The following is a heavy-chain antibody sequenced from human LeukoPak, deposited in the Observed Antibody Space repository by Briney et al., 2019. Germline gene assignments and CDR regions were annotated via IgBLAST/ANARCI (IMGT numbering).Heavy chain of an antibody. CDR2: INHSGST. D-gene: IGHD6-19*01. CDR3: ARLLARYSSGNGDY. V-gene: IGHV4-39*07. Sequence: PSETLSLTCTVSGGSISSSSYYWGWIRQPPGKGLEWIGEINHSGSTNYNPSLKSRVTISVDTSKNQFSLKLSSVTAADTAVYYCARLLARYSSGNGDYWGQGTLVTVSS. CDR1: GGSISSSSYY. J-gene: IGHJ4*02.